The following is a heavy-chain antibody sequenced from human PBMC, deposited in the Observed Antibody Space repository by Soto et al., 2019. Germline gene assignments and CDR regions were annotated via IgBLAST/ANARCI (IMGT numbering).Heavy chain of an antibody. V-gene: IGHV4-59*08. CDR3: ARHGWSGRITMVRGVIMSTPGTSAVDY. D-gene: IGHD3-10*01. Sequence: SQTLSLTGAVPGGSISSYHWSCIRQPPGKGLEWIGYIYYSGSTNYNPSLKSRVTISVDTSKNQFSLKLSSVTAADTAVYYCARHGWSGRITMVRGVIMSTPGTSAVDYWGQGTLVTVSS. CDR2: IYYSGST. CDR1: GGSISSYH. J-gene: IGHJ4*02.